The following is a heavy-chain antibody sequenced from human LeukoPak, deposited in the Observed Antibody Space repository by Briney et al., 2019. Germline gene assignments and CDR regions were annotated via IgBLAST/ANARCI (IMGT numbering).Heavy chain of an antibody. CDR2: ISWNSGSI. CDR1: GFTFDDYA. J-gene: IGHJ6*02. CDR3: VRGAYYFYGMDV. D-gene: IGHD3-16*01. Sequence: GRSLRLSCAASGFTFDDYAMHWVRQAPGKGLEWVSGISWNSGSIGYADSVKGRFTISRDNAKNTLYLHINSLRAEDTSVFYCVRGAYYFYGMDVWGQGTTVTASS. V-gene: IGHV3-9*01.